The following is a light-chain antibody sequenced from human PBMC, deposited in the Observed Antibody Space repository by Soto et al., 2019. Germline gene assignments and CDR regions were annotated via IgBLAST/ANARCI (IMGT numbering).Light chain of an antibody. CDR2: STS. CDR1: QTVTNY. Sequence: DIQMTQPPSSLSAAVGDRVTITCRASQTVTNYLYWYHQQPGKAPKLLIHSTSTLQTEVPSRFSGSGSGTDFTLTIDSLQPEDFGTYYCQQSYSFPRTFGQGTKV. J-gene: IGKJ1*01. CDR3: QQSYSFPRT. V-gene: IGKV1-39*01.